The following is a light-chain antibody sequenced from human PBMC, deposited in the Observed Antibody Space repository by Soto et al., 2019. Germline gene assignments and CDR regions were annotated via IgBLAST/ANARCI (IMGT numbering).Light chain of an antibody. V-gene: IGLV1-51*02. CDR1: SSNIGNNY. J-gene: IGLJ3*02. CDR3: GTWDSSLSVLWV. Sequence: QSVLTQPPSVSAAPGQKVTISCSGSSSNIGNNYVSWYQQLPGTAPKLLIYENNKRPSGIPDRFSGSKSGTSATLGINGLQTGDEADYYCGTWDSSLSVLWVFGGGTKVTVL. CDR2: ENN.